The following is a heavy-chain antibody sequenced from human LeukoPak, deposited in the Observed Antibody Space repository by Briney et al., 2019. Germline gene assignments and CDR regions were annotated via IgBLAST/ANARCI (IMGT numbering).Heavy chain of an antibody. V-gene: IGHV4-61*02. CDR2: IYTSGST. D-gene: IGHD4-17*01. CDR1: GGSISSGSYY. Sequence: ASETLSLTCTVSGGSISSGSYYWSWIRQPAGKGLEWIGRIYTSGSTNYNPSLKSRVTISVDTSKNQFSLKLSSVTAADTAVYYCARDSAVTTLTNWFDPWGQGTLVTVSS. CDR3: ARDSAVTTLTNWFDP. J-gene: IGHJ5*02.